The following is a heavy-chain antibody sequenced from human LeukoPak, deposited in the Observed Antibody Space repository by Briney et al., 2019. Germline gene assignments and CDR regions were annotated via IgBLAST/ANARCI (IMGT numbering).Heavy chain of an antibody. Sequence: SETLSLTCAVYGGSFSGYYRSWIRQPPGKGLERIGEINHSGSTNYNPSLKSRVTISVDTSKNQFSLKLSSVTAADTAVYYCARDAPDFWSGYYTSPWFDPWGQGTLVTVSS. D-gene: IGHD3-3*01. CDR2: INHSGST. J-gene: IGHJ5*02. V-gene: IGHV4-34*01. CDR3: ARDAPDFWSGYYTSPWFDP. CDR1: GGSFSGYY.